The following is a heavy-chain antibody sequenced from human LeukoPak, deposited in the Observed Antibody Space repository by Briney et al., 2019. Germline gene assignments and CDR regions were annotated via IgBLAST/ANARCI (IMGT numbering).Heavy chain of an antibody. CDR3: AKDLRTLRGYSYGLEGDY. J-gene: IGHJ4*02. V-gene: IGHV3-11*05. CDR1: GFTFSDYY. CDR2: ISSSSYT. D-gene: IGHD5-18*01. Sequence: TGGSLRLSCAASGFTFSDYYMSWIRQAPGKGLERVSYISSSSYTNYADSVKGRFTISRDNSKNTLYLQMNSLRAEDTAVYYCAKDLRTLRGYSYGLEGDYWGQGTLVTVSS.